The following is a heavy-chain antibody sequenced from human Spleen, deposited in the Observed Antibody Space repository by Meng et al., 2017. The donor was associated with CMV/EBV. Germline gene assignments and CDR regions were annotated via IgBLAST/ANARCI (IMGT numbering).Heavy chain of an antibody. CDR3: AGDSYCCGFDH. CDR2: ISDDNGNT. CDR1: GYTCIRDG. Sequence: CKAAGYTCIRDGSCGGRQDTGQGREGMGWISDDNGNTNYKQKLKGRVTMTTDTSKSKAYMELRSLRAEDTAVYYCAGDSYCCGFDHWGQGTLVTVSS. V-gene: IGHV1-18*01. J-gene: IGHJ4*02. D-gene: IGHD3-16*02.